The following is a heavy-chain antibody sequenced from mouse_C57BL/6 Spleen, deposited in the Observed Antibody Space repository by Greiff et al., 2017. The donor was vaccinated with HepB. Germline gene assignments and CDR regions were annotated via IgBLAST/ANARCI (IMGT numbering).Heavy chain of an antibody. CDR2: ISYDGSN. V-gene: IGHV3-6*01. CDR3: ARDGYYGRYFDY. J-gene: IGHJ2*01. Sequence: DVQLQESGPGLVKPSQSLSLTCSVTGYSITSGYYWNWIRQFPGNKLEWMGYISYDGSNNYNPSLKNRISITRDTSKNQFFLKLNSVTTEDTATYYCARDGYYGRYFDYWGQGTTLTVSS. D-gene: IGHD1-1*01. CDR1: GYSITSGYY.